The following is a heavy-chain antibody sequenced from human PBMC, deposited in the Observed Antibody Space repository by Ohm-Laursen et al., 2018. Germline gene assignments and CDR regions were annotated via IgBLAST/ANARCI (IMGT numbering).Heavy chain of an antibody. D-gene: IGHD1-14*01. Sequence: TQTLTLTSTFSGFSLSTSGMCVSWIRQPPGKALEWLARIDWDDDKYYSTSLKTRLTISKDTSKNQVVLTMTNMDPVDTATYYCARQLRGSEPWFDPWGQGTLVTVSS. V-gene: IGHV2-70*11. J-gene: IGHJ5*02. CDR2: IDWDDDK. CDR3: ARQLRGSEPWFDP. CDR1: GFSLSTSGMC.